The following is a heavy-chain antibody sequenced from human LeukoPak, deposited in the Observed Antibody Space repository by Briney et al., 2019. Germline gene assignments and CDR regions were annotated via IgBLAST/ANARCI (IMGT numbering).Heavy chain of an antibody. CDR3: AKGVTSHSSSLFDY. Sequence: PGGSLRLSCAASGFTFSTYAMSWVRQAPGKGLEWVSGISAGGLSTYYADSVKGRVTICRDISKSTLYLQMSSLRAEDTAVYYCAKGVTSHSSSLFDYWGQGTLVTVSS. CDR1: GFTFSTYA. D-gene: IGHD6-6*01. J-gene: IGHJ4*02. V-gene: IGHV3-23*01. CDR2: ISAGGLST.